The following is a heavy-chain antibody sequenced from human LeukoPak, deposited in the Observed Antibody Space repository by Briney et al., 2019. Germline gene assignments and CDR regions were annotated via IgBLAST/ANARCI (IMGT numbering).Heavy chain of an antibody. D-gene: IGHD3-22*01. J-gene: IGHJ3*02. CDR3: ARIGYEPHYYDSRRGAFDI. CDR2: IYYSGST. Sequence: SETLSLTCTVSGGSISSYYWSWIRQPPGKGLEWIGYIYYSGSTNYNPSLKSRVTISVDTSKNQFSLKLSSVTAADTAVYYCARIGYEPHYYDSRRGAFDIWGQGTMVTVSS. V-gene: IGHV4-59*08. CDR1: GGSISSYY.